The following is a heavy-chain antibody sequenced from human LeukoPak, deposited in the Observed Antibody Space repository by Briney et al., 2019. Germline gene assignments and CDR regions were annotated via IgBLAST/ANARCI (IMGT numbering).Heavy chain of an antibody. CDR3: AKGAWDY. V-gene: IGHV3-30*18. J-gene: IGHJ4*02. CDR1: GFTFSSYG. Sequence: GGSLRLSCAASGFTFSSYGMHWVRQAPGKGLEWVAVISYDGSNKYYADSVKGRFTISRDNSKKTLYLQMNSLRAEDTAVYYCAKGAWDYWGQGTLVTVSS. CDR2: ISYDGSNK.